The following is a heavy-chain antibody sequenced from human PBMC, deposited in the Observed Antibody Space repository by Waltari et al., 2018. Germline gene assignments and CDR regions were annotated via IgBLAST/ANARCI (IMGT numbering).Heavy chain of an antibody. CDR2: IKSKAEGGTR. CDR3: TTDTFYMKGFDP. D-gene: IGHD4-4*01. CDR1: GFNFINAW. Sequence: EGQLVESGGGLVQPGGSLTVSCADSGFNFINAWLYWVRQTPGKGLGWVGRIKSKAEGGTRDYVTPVKGRFTISRDDAEDMLYLQMNSLKTEDTALYYCTTDTFYMKGFDPWGQGTLVTVSS. V-gene: IGHV3-15*01. J-gene: IGHJ5*02.